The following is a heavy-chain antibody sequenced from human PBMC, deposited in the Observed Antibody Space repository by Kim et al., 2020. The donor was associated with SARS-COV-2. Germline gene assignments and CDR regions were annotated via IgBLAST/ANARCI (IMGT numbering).Heavy chain of an antibody. V-gene: IGHV4-34*01. CDR1: GGSFSGYY. CDR2: INHSGST. Sequence: SETLSLTCAVYGGSFSGYYWSWIRQPPGKGLEWIGEINHSGSTNYNPSLKSRVTISVDTSKNQFSLKLSSVTAADTAVYYCARASDFWSGYYFYFQHWG. D-gene: IGHD3-3*01. CDR3: ARASDFWSGYYFYFQH. J-gene: IGHJ1*01.